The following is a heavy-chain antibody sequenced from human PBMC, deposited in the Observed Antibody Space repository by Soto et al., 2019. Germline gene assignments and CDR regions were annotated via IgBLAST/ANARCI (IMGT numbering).Heavy chain of an antibody. J-gene: IGHJ6*02. V-gene: IGHV1-18*01. CDR2: VSAHNGNT. CDR3: ARDSPYIDFLGDVMELYSNGIDV. CDR1: GYTFSSYG. Sequence: QVQLVQSGGEVKRPGASVKVSCQASGYTFSSYGISWVRQAPGQGLQWMGCVSAHNGNTKYAQILQARLTLATDTSTSTAYIELRSLTFDDTAVYYCARDSPYIDFLGDVMELYSNGIDVWGQGTTVSVSS. D-gene: IGHD3-3*01.